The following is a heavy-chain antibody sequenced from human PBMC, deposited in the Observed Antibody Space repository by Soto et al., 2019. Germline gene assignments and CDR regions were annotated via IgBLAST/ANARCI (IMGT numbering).Heavy chain of an antibody. D-gene: IGHD3-10*01. CDR2: IHYDGRT. Sequence: QLQLQESGPGLVEPSETLSLTCTVSGGSISGTNEYWGWIRQPPGKGLEWIASIHYDGRTYYTPSLKSRLTISADTSKNRFSLKLSSVTAADTAVYYCARTYFGSGSYSYWGQGTLVIVSS. CDR1: GGSISGTNEY. CDR3: ARTYFGSGSYSY. J-gene: IGHJ4*02. V-gene: IGHV4-39*02.